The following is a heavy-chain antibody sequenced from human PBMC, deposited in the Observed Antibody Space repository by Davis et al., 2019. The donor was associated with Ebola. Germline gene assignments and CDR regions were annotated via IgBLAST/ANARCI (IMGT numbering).Heavy chain of an antibody. J-gene: IGHJ6*02. CDR3: AANIVVVPAAIPRGYYYYGMDV. CDR2: ISGSGLST. Sequence: GESLKISCAASGFTFSSYAMSWVRQAPGKGLEWVSFISGSGLSTQYADSVKGRFTISRDNANNSLYLQMNSLRTEDTAVYYCAANIVVVPAAIPRGYYYYGMDVWGQGTTVTVSS. V-gene: IGHV3-23*01. D-gene: IGHD2-2*01. CDR1: GFTFSSYA.